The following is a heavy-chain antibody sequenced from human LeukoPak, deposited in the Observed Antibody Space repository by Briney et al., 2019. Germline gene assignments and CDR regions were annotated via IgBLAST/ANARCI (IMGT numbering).Heavy chain of an antibody. CDR2: INLSGST. V-gene: IGHV4-34*01. CDR1: GGSFSGYY. D-gene: IGHD6-6*01. Sequence: SETLSLTCAVYGGSFSGYYWTWIRQPPGKRLEWIGEINLSGSTSYNPSLKSRVTISVDTSKNQFSLKLGSVTAADTAVYYCARGSIAARLAYWGQGTLVTVSS. J-gene: IGHJ4*02. CDR3: ARGSIAARLAY.